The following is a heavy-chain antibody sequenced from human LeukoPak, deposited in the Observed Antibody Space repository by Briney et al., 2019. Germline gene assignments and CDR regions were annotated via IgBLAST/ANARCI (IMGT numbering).Heavy chain of an antibody. J-gene: IGHJ4*02. Sequence: PSETLSLTCAVYGGSFSGYYWSWIRQPPGKGLEWIGEINHSGSINYNPSLKSRVTISVDTSKNQFSLKLSSVTAADTAVYYCASSIKAAVLDYWGQGTLVTVSS. CDR2: INHSGSI. V-gene: IGHV4-34*01. CDR3: ASSIKAAVLDY. D-gene: IGHD6-13*01. CDR1: GGSFSGYY.